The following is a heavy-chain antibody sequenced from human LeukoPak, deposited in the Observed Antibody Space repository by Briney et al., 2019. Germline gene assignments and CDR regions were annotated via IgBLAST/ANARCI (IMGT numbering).Heavy chain of an antibody. V-gene: IGHV3-23*01. CDR1: GFIFSNYA. CDR3: AKVSGYCTNGVCFSYY. D-gene: IGHD2-8*01. J-gene: IGHJ4*02. Sequence: PGASLRLSCAASGFIFSNYAMSWVRQAPGKGLEWVSAIGGRDGGTYYADSVKGRFTVSRDDPKNTLYLQMNTLRAEDTAVYYCAKVSGYCTNGVCFSYYWGQGTLVTVSS. CDR2: IGGRDGGT.